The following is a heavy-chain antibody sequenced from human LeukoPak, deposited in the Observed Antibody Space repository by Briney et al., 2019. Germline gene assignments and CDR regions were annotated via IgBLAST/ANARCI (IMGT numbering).Heavy chain of an antibody. Sequence: SETLSLTCTVSGGSISSGGYYWSWIRQHPGKGLEWIGYIYYSGSTCYNPSLKSRVTISVDTSKNQFSLKLSSVTAADTAVYYCARARCSSTSCYRVAGSWFDPWGQGTLVTVSS. J-gene: IGHJ5*02. CDR1: GGSISSGGYY. CDR2: IYYSGST. D-gene: IGHD2-2*01. CDR3: ARARCSSTSCYRVAGSWFDP. V-gene: IGHV4-31*03.